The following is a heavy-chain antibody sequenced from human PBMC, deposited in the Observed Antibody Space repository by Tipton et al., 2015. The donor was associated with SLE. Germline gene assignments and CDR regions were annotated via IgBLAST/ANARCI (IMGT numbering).Heavy chain of an antibody. D-gene: IGHD6-13*01. CDR1: GGSFSSHY. V-gene: IGHV4-59*11. CDR2: IYYSGST. CDR3: ARSAGYGSSWAHFDY. Sequence: TLSLTCTVSGGSFSSHYWSWIRQPPGKGLEWIGYIYYSGSTNYNPSLKSRVTISVDTSKNQFSLKLSSVTAADTAVYYCARSAGYGSSWAHFDYRGQGTLVTVSS. J-gene: IGHJ4*02.